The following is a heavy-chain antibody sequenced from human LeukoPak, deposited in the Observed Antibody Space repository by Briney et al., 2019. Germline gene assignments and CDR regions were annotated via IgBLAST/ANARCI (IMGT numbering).Heavy chain of an antibody. V-gene: IGHV1-69*13. CDR2: IIPIFGTA. CDR1: GDTFSSYA. D-gene: IGHD5-12*01. J-gene: IGHJ4*02. CDR3: ALYSGYDDRGFFDY. Sequence: SVKVSCKASGDTFSSYAISWVRQAPGQGLEWMGGIIPIFGTANYAQKFQGRVTITADESTSTAYMELSSLRSEDTAVYYCALYSGYDDRGFFDYWGQGTLVTVSS.